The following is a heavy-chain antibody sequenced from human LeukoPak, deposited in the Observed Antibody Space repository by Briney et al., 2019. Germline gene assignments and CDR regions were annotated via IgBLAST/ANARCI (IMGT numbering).Heavy chain of an antibody. Sequence: TPSETLSLTCTASGGTISGYHLSWIRQSPGKGLEWIGYIYSTGSTNYNPSLRSRLTISVDTSKNQFSLKLSSVTAADTAVYYCARRHIAAASTLGYWGQGPLVTVSS. D-gene: IGHD6-13*01. CDR3: ARRHIAAASTLGY. V-gene: IGHV4-59*01. CDR1: GGTISGYH. J-gene: IGHJ4*02. CDR2: IYSTGST.